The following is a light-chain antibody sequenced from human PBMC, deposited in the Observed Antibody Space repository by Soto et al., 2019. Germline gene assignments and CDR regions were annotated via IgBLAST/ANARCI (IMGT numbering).Light chain of an antibody. CDR3: QQYETFSGT. CDR1: QSDSGW. V-gene: IGKV1-5*01. J-gene: IGKJ1*01. CDR2: DAS. Sequence: DIQMTQSPSTLSASVGATVTVTCRASQSDSGWLAWYQQKPGEAPKLLIYDASASPRGVPSRFSGSGSGTKFTVTIACLQPDDFATYDGQQYETFSGTFGPGTKVEI.